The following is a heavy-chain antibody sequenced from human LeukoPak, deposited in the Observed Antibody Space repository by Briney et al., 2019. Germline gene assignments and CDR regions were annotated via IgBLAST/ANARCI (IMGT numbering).Heavy chain of an antibody. Sequence: ASVKVSCKASGYTFTSYSIDWVRQAPGQGLEWMGWINTYNGSTNYAQKVQGRVTMTADTSTSTAYMELRSLRSDDTAVYYCASLDYYDSSGYFYAFDIWGQGTMVTVSS. J-gene: IGHJ3*02. V-gene: IGHV1-18*01. CDR2: INTYNGST. CDR3: ASLDYYDSSGYFYAFDI. CDR1: GYTFTSYS. D-gene: IGHD3-22*01.